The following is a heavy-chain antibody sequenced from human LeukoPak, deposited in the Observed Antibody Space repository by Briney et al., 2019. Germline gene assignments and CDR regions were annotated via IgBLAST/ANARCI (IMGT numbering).Heavy chain of an antibody. CDR2: ISSSSSTI. J-gene: IGHJ6*03. CDR1: GFTFSSYS. CDR3: ARDHPAGYGYFGSFRYYYYYYMDV. D-gene: IGHD5-18*01. Sequence: GGSLRLSCAASGFTFSSYSMNWVRQAPGKGLEWVSYISSSSSTIYYADSVKGRFTISRDNAKNSLYLQMNSLRAEDTAVYYCARDHPAGYGYFGSFRYYYYYYMDVWGKGTTVTVSS. V-gene: IGHV3-48*01.